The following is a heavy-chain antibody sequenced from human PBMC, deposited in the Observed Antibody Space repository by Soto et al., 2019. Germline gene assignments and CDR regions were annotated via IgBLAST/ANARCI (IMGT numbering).Heavy chain of an antibody. D-gene: IGHD3-3*01. CDR1: GYDFSNYA. J-gene: IGHJ4*01. Sequence: ASVKVSCKASGYDFSNYAMHWVRHAPGQRLEWMGMINPANGNTKYSERFQGRVTITRNTSASTADMELSSLRSEDTAVYFCARVSYYDIWRGYYTNWGHGTLVTVSS. V-gene: IGHV1-3*01. CDR3: ARVSYYDIWRGYYTN. CDR2: INPANGNT.